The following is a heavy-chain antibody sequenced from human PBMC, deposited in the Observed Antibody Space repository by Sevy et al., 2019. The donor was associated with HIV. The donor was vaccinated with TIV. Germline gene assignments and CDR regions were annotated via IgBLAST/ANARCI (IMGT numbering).Heavy chain of an antibody. CDR1: GFTFSSYG. CDR2: ISHDGSNK. J-gene: IGHJ6*02. V-gene: IGHV3-30*18. Sequence: GGSLRLSCAASGFTFSSYGTHWVRQAPGKGLEWVAVISHDGSNKYYADSVKGRFTISRDNSKETLYLQMNSLRAEDTAVFYCAKDLPPYYGMDVWGQGTTVTVSS. CDR3: AKDLPPYYGMDV.